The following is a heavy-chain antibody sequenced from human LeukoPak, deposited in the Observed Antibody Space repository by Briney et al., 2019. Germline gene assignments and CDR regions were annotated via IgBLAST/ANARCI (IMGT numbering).Heavy chain of an antibody. J-gene: IGHJ4*02. Sequence: GASVKVSWKASGGTFSSYAISWVRQAPEQGLEWMGGIIPIFGTANYAQKFQGRVTITADKSTSTAYMELSSLRSEDTAVYYCAATTPGYSYGLGYWGQGTLVTVSS. V-gene: IGHV1-69*06. CDR1: GGTFSSYA. D-gene: IGHD5-18*01. CDR3: AATTPGYSYGLGY. CDR2: IIPIFGTA.